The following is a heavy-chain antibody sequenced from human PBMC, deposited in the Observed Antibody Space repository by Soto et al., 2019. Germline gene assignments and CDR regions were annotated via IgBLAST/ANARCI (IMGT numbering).Heavy chain of an antibody. CDR3: AKGSHYDILTAYHAFDF. CDR1: GFTFSSYA. Sequence: GGSLRLSCSASGFTFSSYAMHWVRQAPGKGLEYVSAISSNGGSTYYADSVKGRFTISRDNSQNTVHLQMSRLRAEDTAMYYCAKGSHYDILTAYHAFDFWGQGTLVTVSS. J-gene: IGHJ4*02. CDR2: ISSNGGST. V-gene: IGHV3-64D*06. D-gene: IGHD3-9*01.